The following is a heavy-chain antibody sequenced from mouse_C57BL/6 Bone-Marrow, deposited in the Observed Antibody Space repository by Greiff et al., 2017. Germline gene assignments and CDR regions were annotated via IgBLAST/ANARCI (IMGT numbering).Heavy chain of an antibody. CDR3: SSFDGSYYDF. J-gene: IGHJ2*01. V-gene: IGHV14-4*01. D-gene: IGHD2-3*01. CDR1: GFNIKDDY. Sequence: EVQLQQSGAELVRPGASVKLSCTASGFNIKDDYIHWVKQRPEQGLEWIGWIDPEIGDTEYASKFQGKATITSDTSSTTAYLQLSSLTSEDTAVYCCSSFDGSYYDFGGQGTPLTVAS. CDR2: IDPEIGDT.